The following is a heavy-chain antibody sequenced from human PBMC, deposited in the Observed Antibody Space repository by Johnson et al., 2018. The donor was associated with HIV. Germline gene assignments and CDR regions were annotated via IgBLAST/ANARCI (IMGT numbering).Heavy chain of an antibody. J-gene: IGHJ3*02. Sequence: VQLVESGGGLVKPGGSLRLSCAASGFTFDDYCMSWVRQAPGKGLEWVGRIKSKTDGGTTDYAAPVKGRFTISRDDSKNTLYLQMNSLRAEDTAVYYCARVNQWEVLNAFDIWGQGTMVTVSS. V-gene: IGHV3-15*01. CDR3: ARVNQWEVLNAFDI. D-gene: IGHD1-26*01. CDR2: IKSKTDGGTT. CDR1: GFTFDDYC.